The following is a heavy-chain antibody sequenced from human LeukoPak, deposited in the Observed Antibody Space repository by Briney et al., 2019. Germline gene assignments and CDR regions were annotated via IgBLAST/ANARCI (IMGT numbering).Heavy chain of an antibody. J-gene: IGHJ4*02. Sequence: GGSLRLSCAASGFIFSDLAMHWVRQASGKGLEWVGRIRTKVDSYATTYAASVKGRFTVSRDDSKNTAYLEMNSLKSEDTAVYYCARPSSGFHFWGQGTLVTVSS. D-gene: IGHD3-22*01. V-gene: IGHV3-73*01. CDR2: IRTKVDSYAT. CDR3: ARPSSGFHF. CDR1: GFIFSDLA.